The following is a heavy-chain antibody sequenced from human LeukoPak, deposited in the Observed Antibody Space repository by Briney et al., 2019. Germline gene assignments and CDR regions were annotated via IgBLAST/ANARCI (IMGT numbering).Heavy chain of an antibody. V-gene: IGHV1-69*05. Sequence: SVKVSCKASGGTFSSYAISWVRHAPGQGLEWMGRIIPIFGTANYAQKFQGRVTITTDESTSTAYMELSSLRSEDTAVYYCASNPLDSSGYYSYDYWGQGTLVTVSS. CDR1: GGTFSSYA. D-gene: IGHD3-22*01. J-gene: IGHJ4*02. CDR2: IIPIFGTA. CDR3: ASNPLDSSGYYSYDY.